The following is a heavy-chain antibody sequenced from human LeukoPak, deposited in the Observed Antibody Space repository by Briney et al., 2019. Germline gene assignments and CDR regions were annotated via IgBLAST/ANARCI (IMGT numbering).Heavy chain of an antibody. CDR1: GGSISSYY. D-gene: IGHD3/OR15-3a*01. J-gene: IGHJ3*02. Sequence: SETLSLTCTVSGGSISSYYWSWIRQPAGKGLESIGRIYTSGSTNYNPSLKSRVTMSVDTSKNQFSLKLSSVTAADTAVYYCAREGGTVGAGTFDIWGQGTMVTVSS. CDR3: AREGGTVGAGTFDI. CDR2: IYTSGST. V-gene: IGHV4-4*07.